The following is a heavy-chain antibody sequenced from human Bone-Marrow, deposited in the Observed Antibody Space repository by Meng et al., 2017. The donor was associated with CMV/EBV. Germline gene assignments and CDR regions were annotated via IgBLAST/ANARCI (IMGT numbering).Heavy chain of an antibody. CDR2: ISARSTYI. CDR3: ARAEPGTTLDAFDI. J-gene: IGHJ3*02. V-gene: IGHV3-21*01. D-gene: IGHD1-1*01. Sequence: GESLKISCAASGFSLSLYSMNWVRHAPGKGLEWVSSISARSTYIYYADSLQGRITISRDNAKNSLYLHIHSLRAEDTAVYYCARAEPGTTLDAFDIWGQGTMVTVSS. CDR1: GFSLSLYS.